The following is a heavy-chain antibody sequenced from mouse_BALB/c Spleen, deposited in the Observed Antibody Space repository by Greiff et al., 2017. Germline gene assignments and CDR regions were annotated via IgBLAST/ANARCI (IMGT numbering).Heavy chain of an antibody. V-gene: IGHV10-1*02. CDR3: VRHRNYGYEGAMDY. CDR2: IRSKSNNYAT. J-gene: IGHJ4*01. CDR1: GFTFNTYA. D-gene: IGHD1-2*01. Sequence: EVQRVESGGGLVQPKGSLKLSCAASGFTFNTYAMNWVRQAPGKGLEWVARIRSKSNNYATYYADSVKDRFTISRDDSQSMLYLQMNNLKTEDTAMYYCVRHRNYGYEGAMDYWGQGTSVTVSS.